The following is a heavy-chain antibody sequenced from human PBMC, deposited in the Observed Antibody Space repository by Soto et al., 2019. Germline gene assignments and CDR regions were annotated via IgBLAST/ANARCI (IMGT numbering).Heavy chain of an antibody. J-gene: IGHJ5*02. D-gene: IGHD4-17*01. CDR1: GYTFTSYG. Sequence: QVQLVQSGAEVKKPGASVKVSCKASGYTFTSYGISWVRQAPGQGLERMGWISAYNGNTNYAQKLQGRVTMTTDTSTSTAYMELRSLRSDDTAVYYCARDSWENDYGDYFGDPKNNWFDPWGQGTLVTVSS. CDR2: ISAYNGNT. V-gene: IGHV1-18*01. CDR3: ARDSWENDYGDYFGDPKNNWFDP.